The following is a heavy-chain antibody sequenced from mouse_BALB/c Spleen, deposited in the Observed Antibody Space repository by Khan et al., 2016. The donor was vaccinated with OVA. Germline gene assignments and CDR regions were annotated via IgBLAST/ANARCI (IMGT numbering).Heavy chain of an antibody. J-gene: IGHJ3*01. CDR3: AREWAHYGPAWFAY. CDR1: GYAFSSYW. CDR2: IYPGDGDT. D-gene: IGHD1-2*01. Sequence: QVQLKESGAELVRPGSSVKISCKASGYAFSSYWMNWVKQRPGQGLEWIGQIYPGDGDTNYNGKFKGKATLTADKSSSTAYMQLSSLTSEDSAVYCCAREWAHYGPAWFAYWGQGTLVTVSA. V-gene: IGHV1-80*01.